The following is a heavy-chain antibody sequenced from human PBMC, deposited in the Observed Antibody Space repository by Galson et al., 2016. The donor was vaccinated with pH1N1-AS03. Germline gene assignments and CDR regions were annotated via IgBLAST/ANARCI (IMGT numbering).Heavy chain of an antibody. V-gene: IGHV3-33*08. J-gene: IGHJ4*02. CDR3: VRDGDSSTWPLAF. Sequence: SLRLSCAASGFTFGNFAMHWVRQAPGKGLEWLAIIWSEEGNKYYADSVKGRFTISRDNSRNTLFLQMNSLTAEDPAIYYCVRDGDSSTWPLAFWGQGTLVTVSS. CDR2: IWSEEGNK. CDR1: GFTFGNFA. D-gene: IGHD2-2*01.